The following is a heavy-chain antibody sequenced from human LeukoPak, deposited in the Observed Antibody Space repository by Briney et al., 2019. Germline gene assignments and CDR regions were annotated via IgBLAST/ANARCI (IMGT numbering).Heavy chain of an antibody. V-gene: IGHV3-21*01. D-gene: IGHD6-6*01. CDR3: ARVRYSSSSFDY. CDR1: GFTFGSYS. CDR2: ISSSSSYI. J-gene: IGHJ4*02. Sequence: GGSLRLSCAASGFTFGSYSMNWVRQAPGKGLEWVSSISSSSSYIYYADSVKGRFTISRDNAKNSLYLQMNSLRAEDTAVYYCARVRYSSSSFDYWGQGTLVTVSS.